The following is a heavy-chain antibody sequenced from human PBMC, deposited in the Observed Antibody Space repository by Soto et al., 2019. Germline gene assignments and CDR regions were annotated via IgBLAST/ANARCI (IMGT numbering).Heavy chain of an antibody. V-gene: IGHV3-23*01. J-gene: IGHJ6*02. D-gene: IGHD6-19*01. CDR2: ISGSGGST. Sequence: GSLRLSCAASGFTFSSYAMSWVRQAPGKGLEWVSAISGSGGSTYYADSVKGRFTISRDNSKNTLYLQMNSLRAEDTAVYYCAKSVAVAGTGKYYYYGMDVWGQGTTVTVSS. CDR1: GFTFSSYA. CDR3: AKSVAVAGTGKYYYYGMDV.